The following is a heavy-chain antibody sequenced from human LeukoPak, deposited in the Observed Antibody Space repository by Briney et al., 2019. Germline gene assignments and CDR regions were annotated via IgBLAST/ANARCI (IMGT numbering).Heavy chain of an antibody. Sequence: ASVKVSCKASGYTFTGYYMHWVRQAPGQGLEWMGWINPNSGGTNYAQKFQGRVTMTRDTSISTAYMERSRLRSDDTAVYYCARGGGPRYCSSTSCYLRWGQGTLVTVSS. CDR1: GYTFTGYY. V-gene: IGHV1-2*02. CDR3: ARGGGPRYCSSTSCYLR. J-gene: IGHJ4*02. CDR2: INPNSGGT. D-gene: IGHD2-2*01.